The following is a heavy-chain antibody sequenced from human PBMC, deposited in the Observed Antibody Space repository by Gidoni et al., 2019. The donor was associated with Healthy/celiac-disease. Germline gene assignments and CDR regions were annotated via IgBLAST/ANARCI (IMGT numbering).Heavy chain of an antibody. CDR1: GFTFRIYA. CDR3: ARNGGPIAVAGTSIDY. D-gene: IGHD6-19*01. J-gene: IGHJ4*02. Sequence: QVQLVESGGGVVQPGRSLRLSCAASGFTFRIYAMHWGRQAPGKGLEWVAVISYDGSNKYYADSVKGRFTISRDNSKNTLYLQMNSLRAEDTAVYYCARNGGPIAVAGTSIDYWGQGTLVTVSS. V-gene: IGHV3-30*04. CDR2: ISYDGSNK.